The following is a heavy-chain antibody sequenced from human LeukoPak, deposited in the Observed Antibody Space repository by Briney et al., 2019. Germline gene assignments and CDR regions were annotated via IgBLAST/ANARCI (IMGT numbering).Heavy chain of an antibody. D-gene: IGHD3-10*01. J-gene: IGHJ4*02. CDR3: SVGGFGELSLGY. CDR1: GGSISSSSYY. Sequence: SETLSLTCTVSGGSISSSSYYWGWIRQPPGKGLEWIGSIYYSGSTYYNPPLKSRVTISVDTSKNQFSLKLSSVTAADTAVYYCSVGGFGELSLGYWGQGTLVTVSS. CDR2: IYYSGST. V-gene: IGHV4-39*07.